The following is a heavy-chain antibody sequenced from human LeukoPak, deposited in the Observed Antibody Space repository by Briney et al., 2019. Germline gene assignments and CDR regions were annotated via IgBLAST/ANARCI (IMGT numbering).Heavy chain of an antibody. J-gene: IGHJ3*02. Sequence: PGGSLRLACAASGFTFSSYWMHWVRQDPGKGLVWVSRINSDGSSTSYADSVKGRFTISRDNAKNTLYLQMNSLRAEDTAVYYCARMQLDHDAFDIWGQGTMVTVSS. CDR3: ARMQLDHDAFDI. D-gene: IGHD1-1*01. CDR1: GFTFSSYW. CDR2: INSDGSST. V-gene: IGHV3-74*01.